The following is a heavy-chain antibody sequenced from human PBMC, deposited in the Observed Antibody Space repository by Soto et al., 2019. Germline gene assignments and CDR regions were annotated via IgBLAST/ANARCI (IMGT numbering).Heavy chain of an antibody. J-gene: IGHJ6*02. CDR2: IYHGGAT. CDR3: AHQTISYTLDV. CDR1: GGSIRGHYW. D-gene: IGHD1-1*01. V-gene: IGHV4-4*02. Sequence: QVQLQESGPGLVKPSGTLSLTCAVSGGSIRGHYWWSWVRQTPGKGLEWIGEIYHGGATYYNPSLKSRVTISTDESKNQLSLKPNSVTAADTAVYYCAHQTISYTLDVWGQGTTVTVSS.